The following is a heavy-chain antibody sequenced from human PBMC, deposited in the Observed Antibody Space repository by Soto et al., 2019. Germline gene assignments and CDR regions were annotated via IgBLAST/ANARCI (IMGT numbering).Heavy chain of an antibody. CDR3: ARGAGWAAYWYFDH. V-gene: IGHV3-30-3*01. Sequence: PGGSLRLSCAASGFTFSSYAMHWVRQAPGKGLEWVAVISYDGSNKYYADSVKGRFTISRDNSKNTLYLQMNSLRAEDTAVYYCARGAGWAAYWYFDHWGRGTLVTASS. J-gene: IGHJ2*01. D-gene: IGHD1-26*01. CDR1: GFTFSSYA. CDR2: ISYDGSNK.